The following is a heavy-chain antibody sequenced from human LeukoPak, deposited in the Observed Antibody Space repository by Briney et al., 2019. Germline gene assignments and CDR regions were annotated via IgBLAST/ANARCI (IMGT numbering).Heavy chain of an antibody. D-gene: IGHD3-10*01. CDR3: ARSYGPNSWFDP. Sequence: SETLSLTCAVYGGSFSGYYWSWIRQPPGKGLEWIGEINHSGSTNYNPSLKSRVTISVDTSKNQFSLKLSSVTAADTAVYYCARSYGPNSWFDPWGQGTLVTVSS. J-gene: IGHJ5*02. V-gene: IGHV4-34*01. CDR1: GGSFSGYY. CDR2: INHSGST.